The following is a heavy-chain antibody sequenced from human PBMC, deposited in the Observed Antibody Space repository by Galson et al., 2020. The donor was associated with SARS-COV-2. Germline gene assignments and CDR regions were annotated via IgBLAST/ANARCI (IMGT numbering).Heavy chain of an antibody. V-gene: IGHV1-2*02. D-gene: IGHD3-10*01. J-gene: IGHJ6*02. CDR3: ARAGSGTYFHYYGMDV. CDR1: GYTFTAYH. Sequence: APVKVSCKAPGYTFTAYHMHWVRQAPGQGLEWMGWINPNSGGTNFAQKFQGRVTMTRDTSISTAYMEVSRVRSDDTAVYYCARAGSGTYFHYYGMDVWGQGTTVTVSS. CDR2: INPNSGGT.